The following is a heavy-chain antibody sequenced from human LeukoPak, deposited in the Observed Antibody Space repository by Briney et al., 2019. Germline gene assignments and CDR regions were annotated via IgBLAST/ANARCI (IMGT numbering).Heavy chain of an antibody. D-gene: IGHD5-24*01. CDR3: AREGQMATMGDAFDI. V-gene: IGHV1-69*04. J-gene: IGHJ3*02. CDR1: GGTFSSYA. CDR2: IIPILGIA. Sequence: SVKVSCKASGGTFSSYAISWVRQAPGQGLEWMGRIIPILGIANYAQKFQGRVTITADKSTSTAYMELSSLRSEDTAVYYCAREGQMATMGDAFDIWGQGTMVTVSS.